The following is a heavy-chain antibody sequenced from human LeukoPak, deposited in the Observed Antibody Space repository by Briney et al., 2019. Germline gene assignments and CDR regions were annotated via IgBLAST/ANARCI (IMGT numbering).Heavy chain of an antibody. V-gene: IGHV4-39*01. Sequence: SETLSLTCTVSGGSISSSSYYWGWILQPPGKGLEWIGSIYYSGSTYYNPSLKSRVTISVDTSKNQFSLKLSSVTAADTAVYYCARRFLPYYYDSSGYYDDAFDIWGQGTMVTVSS. CDR2: IYYSGST. D-gene: IGHD3-22*01. CDR1: GGSISSSSYY. J-gene: IGHJ3*02. CDR3: ARRFLPYYYDSSGYYDDAFDI.